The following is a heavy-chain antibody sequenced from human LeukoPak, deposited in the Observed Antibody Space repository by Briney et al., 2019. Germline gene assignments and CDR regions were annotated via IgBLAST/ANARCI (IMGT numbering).Heavy chain of an antibody. V-gene: IGHV5-51*01. Sequence: GESLKISCKGSGYSFTSYWIGWVRQMPGKGLEWMGIIYPAHSDIRYSPSFQGQVTISADKSISTAYLQWSSLKASDTAMYYCARQEYCSGGSCYTWFDPWGQGTLVTVSS. D-gene: IGHD2-15*01. CDR2: IYPAHSDI. CDR1: GYSFTSYW. CDR3: ARQEYCSGGSCYTWFDP. J-gene: IGHJ5*02.